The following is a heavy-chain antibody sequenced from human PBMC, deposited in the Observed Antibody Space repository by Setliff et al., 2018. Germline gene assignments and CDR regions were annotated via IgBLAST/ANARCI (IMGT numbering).Heavy chain of an antibody. CDR3: ARSPANGGHDAFDI. CDR2: ISPDSIYI. V-gene: IGHV3-21*01. D-gene: IGHD6-25*01. J-gene: IGHJ3*02. Sequence: SLLLSFSSSGFTFRTFSMHWVRQAPEKGLEWVSSISPDSIYIYYADSVKGRLTISRDNAWDSLYLQMNSLGAEDTAVYYCARSPANGGHDAFDIWGRGTMVTVSS. CDR1: GFTFRTFS.